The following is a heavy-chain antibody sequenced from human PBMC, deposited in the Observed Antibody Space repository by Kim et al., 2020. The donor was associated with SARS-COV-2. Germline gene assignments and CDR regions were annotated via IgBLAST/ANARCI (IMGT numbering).Heavy chain of an antibody. CDR3: ARGVDSFDI. V-gene: IGHV5-51*01. J-gene: IGHJ3*02. CDR2: DSDT. Sequence: DSDTRYSPSFEGQVTISADRSVSSVYLQWSSLKASDTAIYYCARGVDSFDIWGQGTMVTVSS.